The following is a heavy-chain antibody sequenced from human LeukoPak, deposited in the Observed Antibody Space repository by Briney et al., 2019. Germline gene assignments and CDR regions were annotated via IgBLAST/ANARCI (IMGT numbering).Heavy chain of an antibody. CDR1: GVSLSTFY. J-gene: IGHJ6*02. V-gene: IGHV4-59*01. Sequence: SETLSLTCTVSGVSLSTFYWSWIRQPPGQGLEWIWSIFYSGSSRYNPSLDSRIALSVDTSKNQFSLRLSSVTAADTAVYYWTRSPGCSVFTCRRGMDVWGQGTTVTVSS. CDR3: TRSPGCSVFTCRRGMDV. CDR2: IFYSGSS. D-gene: IGHD2-15*01.